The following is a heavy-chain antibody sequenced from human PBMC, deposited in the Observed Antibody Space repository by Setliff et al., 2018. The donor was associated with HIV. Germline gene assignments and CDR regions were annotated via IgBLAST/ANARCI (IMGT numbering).Heavy chain of an antibody. CDR2: IYASGST. J-gene: IGHJ6*03. CDR3: ARGTHSRTSYTTGYFDYYYMDV. CDR1: GGSMSSGSYF. D-gene: IGHD2-2*01. Sequence: SETLSLTCTVSGGSMSSGSYFWSWIRHRAGKGLEWIGHIYASGSTKYNPSLESRVTMSVDTSRTQFSLNLKSVTAADTAVYYCARGTHSRTSYTTGYFDYYYMDVWGEGTTVTVSS. V-gene: IGHV4-61*10.